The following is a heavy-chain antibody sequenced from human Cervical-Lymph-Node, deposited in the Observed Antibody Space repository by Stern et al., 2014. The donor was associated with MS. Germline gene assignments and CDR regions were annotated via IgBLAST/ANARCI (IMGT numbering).Heavy chain of an antibody. J-gene: IGHJ4*02. V-gene: IGHV1-69*09. CDR2: ITPILGIT. CDR3: ARNRGSYRHAEFDF. CDR1: GGTFSRYT. D-gene: IGHD1-26*01. Sequence: VQLVESGAEVREPGSSVTVSCRGSGGTFSRYTIPWVRQAPGQGLEWVGRITPILGITNYAQNFQGRVTITADKSSGTAYLDLNSLRSEDTAVYFCARNRGSYRHAEFDFWGQGTLVSVSS.